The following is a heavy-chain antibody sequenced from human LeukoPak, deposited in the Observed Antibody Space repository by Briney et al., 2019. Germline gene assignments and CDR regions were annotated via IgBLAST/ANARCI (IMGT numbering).Heavy chain of an antibody. V-gene: IGHV1-2*02. D-gene: IGHD2-2*01. CDR1: GYTFTGYY. CDR3: ARDRVVVVVPAAGHYYMDV. J-gene: IGHJ6*03. CDR2: INPNSGGT. Sequence: ASVKVSCKASGYTFTGYYMHWVRQAPGQGLEWMGWINPNSGGTNYAQKFQGRVTMTRDTSISTAYMELSRLRSDDTAVYYCARDRVVVVVPAAGHYYMDVWGKGTTVTISS.